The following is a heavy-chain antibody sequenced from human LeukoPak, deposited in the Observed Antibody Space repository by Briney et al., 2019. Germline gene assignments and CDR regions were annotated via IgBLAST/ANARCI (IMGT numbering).Heavy chain of an antibody. V-gene: IGHV3-48*04. J-gene: IGHJ4*02. D-gene: IGHD3-3*01. CDR2: ISSSGSTI. CDR1: GFTFSSYW. Sequence: PGGSLRLSCAASGFTFSSYWMSWVRQAPGKGLEWVSYISSSGSTIYYADSVKGRFTISRDNAKNSLYLQMNSLRAEDTAVYYCARAPDDFWSGYYDYWGQGTLVTVSS. CDR3: ARAPDDFWSGYYDY.